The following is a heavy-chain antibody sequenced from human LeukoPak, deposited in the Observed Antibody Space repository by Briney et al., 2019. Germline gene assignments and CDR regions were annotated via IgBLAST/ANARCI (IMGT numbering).Heavy chain of an antibody. Sequence: PGGSLRLSCAASGFTFSSYSMKWVRQAPGKGLEWVSYISSASNTIYYADSVKGRFTISRDNAKNSLNLQMNSLRVDDTAMYYCARDGWFGDYNWFDPWGQGTLVTVSS. V-gene: IGHV3-48*01. CDR2: ISSASNTI. D-gene: IGHD3-10*01. CDR1: GFTFSSYS. CDR3: ARDGWFGDYNWFDP. J-gene: IGHJ5*02.